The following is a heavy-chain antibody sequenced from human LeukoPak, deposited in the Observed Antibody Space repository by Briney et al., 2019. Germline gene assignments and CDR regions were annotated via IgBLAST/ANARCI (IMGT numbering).Heavy chain of an antibody. CDR3: ARTPVWSGYYPYYFDY. J-gene: IGHJ4*02. CDR1: GGSFSGYY. Sequence: SETLSLTCAVYGGSFSGYYWSWIRQPPEKGLEWIGEINHSGTTNSNPSLKSRVTISVDTSKDQFSLKLSSVTAADTAVYYCARTPVWSGYYPYYFDYWGQGALVTVSS. D-gene: IGHD3-3*01. V-gene: IGHV4-34*01. CDR2: INHSGTT.